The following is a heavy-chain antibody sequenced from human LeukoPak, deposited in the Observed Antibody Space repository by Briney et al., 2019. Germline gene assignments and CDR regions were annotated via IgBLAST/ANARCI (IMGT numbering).Heavy chain of an antibody. CDR2: IYYSGST. Sequence: SETLSLTCTVSGGSISSSSYYWGWIRQPPGKGLEWIGSIYYSGSTNYNPSLKSRVTISVDTSKNQFSLKLSSVTAADTAVYYCARPGLYSGYDPFDPWGQGTLVTVSS. V-gene: IGHV4-39*07. D-gene: IGHD5-12*01. J-gene: IGHJ5*02. CDR3: ARPGLYSGYDPFDP. CDR1: GGSISSSSYY.